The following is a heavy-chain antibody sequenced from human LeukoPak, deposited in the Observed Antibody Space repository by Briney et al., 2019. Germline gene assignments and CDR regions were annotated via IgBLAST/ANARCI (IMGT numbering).Heavy chain of an antibody. Sequence: PGGSLRLTCAASGFTFSDHYMDWIRQPPGKGLEWIGSIYYSGSTYYNPSLKSRVTISVDTSKNQFSLKLSSVTAADTAVYYCARYKYYYFDYWGQGTLVTVSS. J-gene: IGHJ4*02. CDR2: IYYSGST. V-gene: IGHV4-38-2*01. CDR1: GFTFSDHY. CDR3: ARYKYYYFDY. D-gene: IGHD5-24*01.